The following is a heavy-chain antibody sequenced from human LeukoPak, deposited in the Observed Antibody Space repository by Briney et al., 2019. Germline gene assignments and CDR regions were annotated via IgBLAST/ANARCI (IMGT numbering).Heavy chain of an antibody. Sequence: GGSLRLSCAASGFTFHDYAMHWVRQAPGKGLEWVSGISWNGGTIDYADSVKGRFTISRDNSKNTLYLQMNSLRADDTAVYYCAKDQAGYNFWSDSWGQGTLVTVSS. V-gene: IGHV3-9*01. J-gene: IGHJ4*02. CDR3: AKDQAGYNFWSDS. D-gene: IGHD3-3*01. CDR2: ISWNGGTI. CDR1: GFTFHDYA.